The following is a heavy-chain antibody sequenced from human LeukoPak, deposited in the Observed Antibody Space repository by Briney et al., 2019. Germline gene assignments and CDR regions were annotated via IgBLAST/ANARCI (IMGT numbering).Heavy chain of an antibody. Sequence: ETLSLTCAVYGGSFSDYYWSWIRQPPGKGLEWIGEINHSGSTNYNPSLKSRATISVDTSKNQFSLKLSSVTAADTAVEYCARGRGLDNNWFDPWGQGTLVTVSS. D-gene: IGHD4-17*01. CDR1: GGSFSDYY. V-gene: IGHV4-34*01. J-gene: IGHJ5*02. CDR2: INHSGST. CDR3: ARGRGLDNNWFDP.